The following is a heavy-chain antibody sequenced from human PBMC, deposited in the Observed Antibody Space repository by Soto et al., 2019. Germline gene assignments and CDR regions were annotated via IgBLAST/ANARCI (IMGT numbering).Heavy chain of an antibody. CDR2: IYDGDSA. V-gene: IGHV4-59*01. J-gene: IGHJ5*02. D-gene: IGHD3-22*01. CDR3: ARGYYDTTGYSLDP. Sequence: SETLSLTCSVSSGSMNGYYWSWIRQSPGKGLEWIGYIYDGDSANYNPSLIDRLIISVDRSRNQFSLRLSSVTAADTAVYYCARGYYDTTGYSLDPWGQGTLVTVSS. CDR1: SGSMNGYY.